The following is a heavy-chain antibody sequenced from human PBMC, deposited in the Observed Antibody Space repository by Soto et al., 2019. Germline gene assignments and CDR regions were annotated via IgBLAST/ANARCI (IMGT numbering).Heavy chain of an antibody. CDR2: INSSGGST. J-gene: IGHJ4*02. CDR1: GFTFSSYW. Sequence: PRGSLRLSCAASGFTFSSYWMHWVRQAPGKGLKWVSGINSSGGSTYYADSVKGRFTISRDNSKNTLYLQMNSLRAEDTAVYYCAKVYSGYDFYFDYWGQGTLVTVSS. CDR3: AKVYSGYDFYFDY. V-gene: IGHV3-23*01. D-gene: IGHD5-12*01.